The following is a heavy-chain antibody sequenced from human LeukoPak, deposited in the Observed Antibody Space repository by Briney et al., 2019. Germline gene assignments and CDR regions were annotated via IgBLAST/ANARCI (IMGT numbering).Heavy chain of an antibody. Sequence: GGSLRLSCAASGFTFSSYWMHWVRQAPGKGLVWVSRINTDGSSTSYADSVKGRFTISRDNAKNSLYLQMNSLRAEDTALYYCAKDNSEDAFDIWGQGTMVTVSS. CDR3: AKDNSEDAFDI. CDR1: GFTFSSYW. J-gene: IGHJ3*02. V-gene: IGHV3-74*01. D-gene: IGHD4-11*01. CDR2: INTDGSST.